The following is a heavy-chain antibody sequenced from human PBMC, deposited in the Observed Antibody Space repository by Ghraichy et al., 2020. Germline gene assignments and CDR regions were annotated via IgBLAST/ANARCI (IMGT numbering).Heavy chain of an antibody. V-gene: IGHV4-34*01. CDR3: ARDRRGSGSYYHNWFDP. J-gene: IGHJ5*02. D-gene: IGHD3-10*01. CDR1: GGSFSGYY. Sequence: SETLSLTCAVYGGSFSGYYWSWIRQPPGKGLEWIGEINHSGSTNYNPSLKSRVTISVDTSKNQFSLKLSSVTVADTAVYYCARDRRGSGSYYHNWFDPWGQGTLVTVSS. CDR2: INHSGST.